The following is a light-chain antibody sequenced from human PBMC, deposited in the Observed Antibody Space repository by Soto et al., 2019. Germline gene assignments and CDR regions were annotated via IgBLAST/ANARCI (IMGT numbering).Light chain of an antibody. Sequence: EIALTQSPGTLSLSPGERATLSCRASQGVGNKYLAWYQQRPGQAPSLLIYAASSRATGVPDRLSGSGSGTAFTLTISRLEPEDLAVYYCQQYTNAHGITFGQGTRLEIK. CDR3: QQYTNAHGIT. CDR1: QGVGNKY. V-gene: IGKV3-20*01. CDR2: AAS. J-gene: IGKJ5*01.